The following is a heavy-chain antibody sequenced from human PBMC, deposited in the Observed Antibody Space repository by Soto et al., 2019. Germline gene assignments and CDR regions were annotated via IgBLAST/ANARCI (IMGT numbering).Heavy chain of an antibody. J-gene: IGHJ4*02. V-gene: IGHV4-61*01. CDR3: ARKRDGYNEGYFDY. CDR2: IFYSGST. Sequence: PSETLSLTCTVSGDSVSSGSYYWSWIRQTPGQGLEWIGYIFYSGSTNYNPSLKSRVTISLDMSKNQFSLKLSSVTAADTAVYYCARKRDGYNEGYFDYWGQGTLVTSPQ. CDR1: GDSVSSGSYY. D-gene: IGHD5-12*01.